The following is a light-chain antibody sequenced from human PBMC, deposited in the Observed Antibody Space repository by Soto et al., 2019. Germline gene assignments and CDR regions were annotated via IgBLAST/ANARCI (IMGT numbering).Light chain of an antibody. J-gene: IGLJ1*01. CDR2: EVT. CDR1: SGDIGSYNR. CDR3: SSYPNINPSACV. Sequence: QSVLTQPASVSGSPGQSITISCTGTSGDIGSYNRVSWYQQHPGKAPKLIIYEVTDRPSGVSNRFSGSKSGNTASLPISGLQDEDEAEYYCSSYPNINPSACVFGTGTKLTVL. V-gene: IGLV2-14*01.